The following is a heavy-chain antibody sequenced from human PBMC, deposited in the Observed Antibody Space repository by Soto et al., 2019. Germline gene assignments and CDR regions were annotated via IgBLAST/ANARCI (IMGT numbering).Heavy chain of an antibody. D-gene: IGHD2-2*01. CDR2: ISAYNGNT. CDR3: AREGVRIVVVPIHYGMDV. Sequence: QVQLVQSGAEVKKPGTSVKVSCKASGYTFTSYGISWVRQAPGQGLEWMGWISAYNGNTNYAQKLQGRVTMTTDTSTSTAYMELRSLRSDDTAVYYCAREGVRIVVVPIHYGMDVWGQGTTVTVSS. J-gene: IGHJ6*02. CDR1: GYTFTSYG. V-gene: IGHV1-18*01.